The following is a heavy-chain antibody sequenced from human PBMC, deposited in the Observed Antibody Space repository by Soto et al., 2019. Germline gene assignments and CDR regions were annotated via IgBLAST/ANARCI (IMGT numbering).Heavy chain of an antibody. D-gene: IGHD3-9*01. V-gene: IGHV4-34*01. CDR2: INHSGST. Sequence: PSETLSLTCAVYGGSFSGYYWSWIRQPPGKGLEWIGEINHSGSTNYNPSLKSRVTISVDTSKNQFSLKLSSVTAADTAVYYCARGDYDILTYGMDVWGQGTTVTDSS. J-gene: IGHJ6*02. CDR1: GGSFSGYY. CDR3: ARGDYDILTYGMDV.